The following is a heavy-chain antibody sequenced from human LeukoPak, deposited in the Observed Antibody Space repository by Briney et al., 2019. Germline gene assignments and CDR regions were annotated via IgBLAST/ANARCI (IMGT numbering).Heavy chain of an antibody. CDR3: ARDLDGRSWFYFDY. Sequence: SETLSLTCTVSGGSISSSSYYWGWIRQPPGKGLEWIGSIYYSGSTYYNPSLKSRVTISVDTSKNQFSLKLSSVTAADTAVYYCARDLDGRSWFYFDYWGQGTLVTVSS. V-gene: IGHV4-39*07. CDR1: GGSISSSSYY. D-gene: IGHD6-13*01. J-gene: IGHJ4*02. CDR2: IYYSGST.